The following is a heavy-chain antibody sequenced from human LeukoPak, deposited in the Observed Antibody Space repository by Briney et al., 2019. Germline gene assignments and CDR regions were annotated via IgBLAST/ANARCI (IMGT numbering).Heavy chain of an antibody. D-gene: IGHD3-10*01. V-gene: IGHV3-48*03. Sequence: GGSLRLSCAASGFTFSSYEMNWVRQAPGKGLEWVSYISSSGSTIYYADSVKGRFTISRDNAKNSLYLQMNSLRAEDTAVYYCARNHQSQNYYGSGSYARYFDYWGQGTLVTVSS. CDR1: GFTFSSYE. CDR3: ARNHQSQNYYGSGSYARYFDY. J-gene: IGHJ4*02. CDR2: ISSSGSTI.